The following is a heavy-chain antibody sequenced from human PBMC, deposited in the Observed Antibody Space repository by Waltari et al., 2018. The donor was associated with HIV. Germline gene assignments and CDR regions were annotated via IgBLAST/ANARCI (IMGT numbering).Heavy chain of an antibody. CDR3: ASEDFWSGPHN. CDR1: GVTFNPFS. Sequence: EVQLVESGGGLVKPGGSLSLSCVVSGVTFNPFSMKWVRQAPGKGLEWVSSISSTSSFIYYADSVKGRFTISRDNGKNSLYLQINNLRVEDTAVYYCASEDFWSGPHNWGQGTLVTVSS. V-gene: IGHV3-21*01. J-gene: IGHJ4*02. CDR2: ISSTSSFI. D-gene: IGHD3-3*01.